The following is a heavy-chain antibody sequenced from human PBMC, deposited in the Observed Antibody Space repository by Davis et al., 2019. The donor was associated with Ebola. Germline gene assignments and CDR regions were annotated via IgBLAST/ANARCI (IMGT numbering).Heavy chain of an antibody. CDR3: VNLGAGTFPFDY. J-gene: IGHJ4*02. CDR2: ISFDGSQK. CDR1: GFTFNSFG. D-gene: IGHD3-16*01. V-gene: IGHV3-30*18. Sequence: GESLKISCVAPGFTFNSFGMHWVRQAPGKGLEWVAVISFDGSQKYFADSVKGRFTISRDNSKNTLSLLMNSLRPEDTAVYYCVNLGAGTFPFDYWGQGTLVTVSS.